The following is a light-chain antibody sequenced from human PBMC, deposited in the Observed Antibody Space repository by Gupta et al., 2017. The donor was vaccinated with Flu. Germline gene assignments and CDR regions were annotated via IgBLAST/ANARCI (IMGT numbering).Light chain of an antibody. Sequence: PSSLSASVGDRVTITCRASQGIGTFLNWYQHRPGKAPKLLIHAASSLRGGVPSRFSGNGSGTDFSLTISRLQPEDFATYYCQQSDNLPWTFGQGTKVEIK. CDR2: AAS. J-gene: IGKJ1*01. CDR3: QQSDNLPWT. CDR1: QGIGTF. V-gene: IGKV1-39*01.